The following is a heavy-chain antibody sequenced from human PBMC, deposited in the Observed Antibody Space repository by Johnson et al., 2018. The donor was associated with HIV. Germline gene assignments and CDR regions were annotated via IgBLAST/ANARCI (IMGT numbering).Heavy chain of an antibody. CDR2: ISYDGSNK. V-gene: IGHV3-30*03. CDR3: ARESVALVAFDI. D-gene: IGHD6-13*01. J-gene: IGHJ3*02. Sequence: QVQLVESGGGLAQPGGALRLSCAASGFTFNSYGMHWVRQAPGKGLEWVAVISYDGSNKYYADSVKGRFTISRDNSKNTLYLQMNSLRAEDTAVYYCARESVALVAFDIWGQGTMVTVSS. CDR1: GFTFNSYG.